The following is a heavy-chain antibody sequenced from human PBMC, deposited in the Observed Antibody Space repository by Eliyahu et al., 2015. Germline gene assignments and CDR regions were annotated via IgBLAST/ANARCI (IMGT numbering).Heavy chain of an antibody. V-gene: IGHV1-69*01. CDR1: GGXFSSYA. J-gene: IGHJ6*04. CDR2: IIPIXGTA. CDR3: ARNYDILTGRVSMDV. D-gene: IGHD3-9*01. Sequence: QVQLVQSGAEVKXPGXSVXVSCKASGGXFSSYAISXVRQAPGQGVEWMGGIIPIXGTANYAQKFQGRVTITADESTSTAYMELSSLRSEDTAVYYCARNYDILTGRVSMDVWGKGTTVTVSS.